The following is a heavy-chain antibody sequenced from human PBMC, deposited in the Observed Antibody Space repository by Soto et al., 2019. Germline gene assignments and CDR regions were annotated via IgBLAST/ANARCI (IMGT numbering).Heavy chain of an antibody. CDR1: GGSISSYY. J-gene: IGHJ5*02. Sequence: QVQLQESGPGLVKPSETLSLTCTVSGGSISSYYWSWIRQPPGKGLEWIGYIYYSGSTNYNPSLKSRVTISVDTSKNQFSLKLSSVTAADTAVYYCARALPHYYYDFNWFDPWGQGTLVTVSS. CDR3: ARALPHYYYDFNWFDP. CDR2: IYYSGST. V-gene: IGHV4-59*01. D-gene: IGHD3-22*01.